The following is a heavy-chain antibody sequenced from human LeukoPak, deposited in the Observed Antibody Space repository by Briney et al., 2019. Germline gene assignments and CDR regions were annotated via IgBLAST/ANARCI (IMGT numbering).Heavy chain of an antibody. J-gene: IGHJ4*02. D-gene: IGHD4/OR15-4a*01. CDR2: IYYDDRT. Sequence: GGSLRLSCTVSGFTVSDNSMSWVRQAPGKGLEGVSFIYYDDRTHYSDSVKGRFTISRDNSKNTLYLQMNSLRAEDTAVYYCARRAGAYSHPYDYWGQGTLVTVSS. V-gene: IGHV3-53*01. CDR3: ARRAGAYSHPYDY. CDR1: GFTVSDNS.